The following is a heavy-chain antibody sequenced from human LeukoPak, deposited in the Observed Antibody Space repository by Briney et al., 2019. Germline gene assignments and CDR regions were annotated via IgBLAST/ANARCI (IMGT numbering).Heavy chain of an antibody. J-gene: IGHJ4*02. V-gene: IGHV1-2*02. CDR2: INPNSGGT. CDR1: GYTFTGYY. CDR3: ARGAGDYVYGVY. D-gene: IGHD4-17*01. Sequence: ASVKVSCEASGYTFTGYYMHWVRQAPGQGREWMGWINPNSGGTNYAQKFQGRVTMTRDTSISTAYMELSRLRSDDTAVYYCARGAGDYVYGVYWGQGTLVTVSS.